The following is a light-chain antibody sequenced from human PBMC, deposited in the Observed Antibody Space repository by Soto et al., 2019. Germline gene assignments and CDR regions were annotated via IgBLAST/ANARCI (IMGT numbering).Light chain of an antibody. V-gene: IGKV3-11*01. CDR3: HQSYNWPRVT. CDR2: DVY. Sequence: ELVLTQSPATLSLSPGERVTLSCRASQSVSNSLAWYQQKPCQPPRLLIYDVYNRATGIPARFSGSGSGTDFTLTITSLEPADFAVYFCHQSYNWPRVTCGQGTRLEIK. J-gene: IGKJ5*01. CDR1: QSVSNS.